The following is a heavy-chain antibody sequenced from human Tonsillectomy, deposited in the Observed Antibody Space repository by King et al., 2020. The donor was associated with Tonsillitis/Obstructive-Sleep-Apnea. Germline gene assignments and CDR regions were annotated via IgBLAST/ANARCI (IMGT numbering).Heavy chain of an antibody. CDR3: ARTYSYYMDV. J-gene: IGHJ6*03. Sequence: VQLQESGPGLVKPSGTLSLTCAVSGGTISSPNYWSWVRPPPGKGLEWIGDVYHSGSTNYNPSLWSRVTISVDKSNNHFSLRLNSVTAADSAVYFCARTYSYYMDVWGKGTTVTVSS. CDR2: VYHSGST. D-gene: IGHD2-21*01. V-gene: IGHV4-4*02. CDR1: GGTISSPNY.